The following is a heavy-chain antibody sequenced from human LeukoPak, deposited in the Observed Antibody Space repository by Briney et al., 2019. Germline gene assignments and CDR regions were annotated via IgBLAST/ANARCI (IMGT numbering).Heavy chain of an antibody. CDR1: GGTFSSYA. Sequence: SVKVSCKAPGGTFSSYAISWVRQAPGQGLEWMGGIIPIFGTANYAQKFQGRVTITTDESTSTAYMELSSLRSEDTAVYYCARDPTYDILTGSAYYFDYWGQGTLVTVSS. D-gene: IGHD3-9*01. CDR3: ARDPTYDILTGSAYYFDY. J-gene: IGHJ4*02. CDR2: IIPIFGTA. V-gene: IGHV1-69*05.